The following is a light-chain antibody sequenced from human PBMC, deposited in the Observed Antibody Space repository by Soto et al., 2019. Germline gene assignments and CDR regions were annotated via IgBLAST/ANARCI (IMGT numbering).Light chain of an antibody. CDR2: GAS. Sequence: EIVMTQSPATLSVSPGERATLSCRASQSVSSNLAWYQQKPGQAPRLLIYGASTRATGIPARFSGSGSGTEFTLTISSLQSEDFAVYYCQQYNNWPLWTF. V-gene: IGKV3-15*01. CDR3: QQYNNWPLWT. CDR1: QSVSSN. J-gene: IGKJ1*01.